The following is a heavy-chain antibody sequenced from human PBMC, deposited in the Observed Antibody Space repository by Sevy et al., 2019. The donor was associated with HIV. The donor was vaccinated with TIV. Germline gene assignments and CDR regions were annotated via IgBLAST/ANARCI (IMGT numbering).Heavy chain of an antibody. CDR3: VKVKWGVGATGGDFDS. Sequence: GGSLRLSCVASGLTFYSYAMSWVRQAPGKGLEWVSGVSGGGASTFYGDSVKGRFPISRDNSKKPLHLQMNSLRAEDTAVYYCVKVKWGVGATGGDFDSWGQGALVTVSS. V-gene: IGHV3-23*01. CDR2: VSGGGAST. J-gene: IGHJ4*02. D-gene: IGHD1-26*01. CDR1: GLTFYSYA.